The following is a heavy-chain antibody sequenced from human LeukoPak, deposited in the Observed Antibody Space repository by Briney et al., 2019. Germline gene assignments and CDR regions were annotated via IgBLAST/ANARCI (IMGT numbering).Heavy chain of an antibody. CDR1: GYIFKSYG. V-gene: IGHV1-18*01. CDR3: ARSGILVTGVRMDV. D-gene: IGHD2-8*02. Sequence: ASVKVSCKASGYIFKSYGVNWVRQAPGRGLEWVGWISGFNGKTDYAQRFQGRVTMTRDTSTSTAYMELRSLRSEDTAVYYCARSGILVTGVRMDVWGKGTTVIVSS. J-gene: IGHJ6*04. CDR2: ISGFNGKT.